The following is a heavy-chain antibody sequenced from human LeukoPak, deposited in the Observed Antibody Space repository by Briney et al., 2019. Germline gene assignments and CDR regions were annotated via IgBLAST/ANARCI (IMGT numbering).Heavy chain of an antibody. D-gene: IGHD1-26*01. CDR2: ISGSGAST. CDR1: GFTFSSYA. Sequence: GGSLRLSCAASGFTFSSYAMSWVRQAPGKGLEWVSAISGSGASTYYADSVKGRFTISRDNSKNTLYLQMNSLRAEGTAVYYCAKDLSGTLTYWGQGTLVTVSS. J-gene: IGHJ4*02. V-gene: IGHV3-23*01. CDR3: AKDLSGTLTY.